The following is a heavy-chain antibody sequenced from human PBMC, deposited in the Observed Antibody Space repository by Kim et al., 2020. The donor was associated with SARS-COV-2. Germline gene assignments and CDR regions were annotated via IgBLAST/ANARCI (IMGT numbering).Heavy chain of an antibody. J-gene: IGHJ6*02. V-gene: IGHV3-7*01. CDR1: KFTFNTYW. CDR3: ARVPWYYYGLGSASYYYYYGMDV. D-gene: IGHD3-10*01. Sequence: GGSLRLSCAASKFTFNTYWMSWVRQAPGKGLEWVANIKQDGSEKYYVDSVKGRFTISRDNAKNSLYLQMNSLRVEDTAVYYCARVPWYYYGLGSASYYYYYGMDVWGQGTTVTVSS. CDR2: IKQDGSEK.